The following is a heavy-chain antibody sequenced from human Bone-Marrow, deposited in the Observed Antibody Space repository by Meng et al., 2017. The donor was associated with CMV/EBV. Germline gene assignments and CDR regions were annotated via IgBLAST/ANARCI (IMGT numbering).Heavy chain of an antibody. J-gene: IGHJ4*02. V-gene: IGHV3-9*01. Sequence: SLKISCAASGFTFDDYAMHWVRQAPGKGLEWVSGISWNSGSIGYADSVKGRFTISRDNAKNTLYLQMNSLRAEDTAVYYCAREVGATAAGLGYWGQGKLVTVSS. CDR1: GFTFDDYA. CDR2: ISWNSGSI. D-gene: IGHD1-26*01. CDR3: AREVGATAAGLGY.